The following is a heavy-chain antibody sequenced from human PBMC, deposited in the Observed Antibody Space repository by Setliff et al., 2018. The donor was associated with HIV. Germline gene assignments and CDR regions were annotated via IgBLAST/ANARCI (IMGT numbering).Heavy chain of an antibody. D-gene: IGHD2-2*01. CDR3: ARDQRLQGVQPPYWYFDL. J-gene: IGHJ2*01. CDR1: GVSFNNYS. V-gene: IGHV4-34*01. Sequence: PSETLSLTCAVFGVSFNNYSYNWFRQPPGRGLEWIGEINHGGSTNYNSSLKSRVTMSMDTSKNQFSLEMRSLTAADTAIYYCARDQRLQGVQPPYWYFDLWGRGTLVTVS. CDR2: INHGGST.